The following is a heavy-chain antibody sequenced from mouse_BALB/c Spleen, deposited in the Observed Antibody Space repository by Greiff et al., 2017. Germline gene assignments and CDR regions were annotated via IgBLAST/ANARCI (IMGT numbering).Heavy chain of an antibody. CDR3: ARAYAPYAMDY. CDR2: IWAGGST. D-gene: IGHD1-1*01. CDR1: GFSLTSYG. V-gene: IGHV2-9*02. Sequence: VMLVESGPGLVAPSQSLSITCTVSGFSLTSYGVHWVRQPPGKGLEWLGVIWAGGSTNYNSALMSRLSISKDNSKSQVFLKMNSLQTDDTAMYYCARAYAPYAMDYWGQGTSVTVSS. J-gene: IGHJ4*01.